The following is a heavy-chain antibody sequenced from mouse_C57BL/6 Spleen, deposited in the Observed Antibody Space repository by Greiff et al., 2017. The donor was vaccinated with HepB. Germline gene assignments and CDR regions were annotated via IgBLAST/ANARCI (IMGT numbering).Heavy chain of an antibody. CDR2: INPNYGTT. CDR1: GYSFTDYN. V-gene: IGHV1-39*01. Sequence: EVHLVESGPELVKPGASVKISCKASGYSFTDYNMNWVKQSNGKSLEWIGVINPNYGTTSYNQKFKGKATLTVDQSSSTAYMQLNSLTSEDSAVYYCAINYGSSYWFAYWGQGTLVTVSA. CDR3: AINYGSSYWFAY. D-gene: IGHD1-1*01. J-gene: IGHJ3*01.